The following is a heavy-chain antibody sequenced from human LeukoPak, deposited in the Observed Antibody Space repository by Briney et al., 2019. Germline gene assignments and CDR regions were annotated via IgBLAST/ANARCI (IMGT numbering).Heavy chain of an antibody. D-gene: IGHD7-27*01. V-gene: IGHV3-7*01. J-gene: IGHJ4*02. CDR1: GFTFSSYE. CDR3: ARDLNWETY. Sequence: EGSLRLSCAASGFTFSSYEMTWVRQAPGKGLEWVANIKTDGSQIYYVDSVKGRFTISRDNAKNSLYLQMNSLRAEDTAVYYCARDLNWETYWGQGTLVSVSS. CDR2: IKTDGSQI.